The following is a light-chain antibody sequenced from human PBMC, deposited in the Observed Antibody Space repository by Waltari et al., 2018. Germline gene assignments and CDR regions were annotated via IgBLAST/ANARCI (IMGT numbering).Light chain of an antibody. V-gene: IGLV3-19*01. J-gene: IGLJ1*01. CDR3: NSRDSNGNPFV. CDR1: SLRYYY. Sequence: SSELTQDPAVSVALGQTVRITCQGDSLRYYYATWYRQKPGKAPLLFRYGKNNRPSVIPDRFSGSYSGDTASLTITGAQAEDEADYYCNSRDSNGNPFVFGPATKVTVL. CDR2: GKN.